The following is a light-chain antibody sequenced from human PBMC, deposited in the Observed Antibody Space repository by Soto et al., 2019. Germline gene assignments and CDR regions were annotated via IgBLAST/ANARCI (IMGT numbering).Light chain of an antibody. CDR3: QQYGSSPRT. Sequence: DIQMTQSPSSLSASVGDRVTITCRASQGIRNDLGWYQQKPGQAPNLLIYDASNRATDVPARFSGSGSGTDFTLTISRLEPEDFAVYYCQQYGSSPRTFGQGTKVDIK. V-gene: IGKV1-17*01. CDR2: DAS. CDR1: QGIRND. J-gene: IGKJ1*01.